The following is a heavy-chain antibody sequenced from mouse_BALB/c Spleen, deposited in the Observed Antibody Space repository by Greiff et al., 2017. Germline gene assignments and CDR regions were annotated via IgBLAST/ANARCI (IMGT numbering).Heavy chain of an antibody. V-gene: IGHV3-6*02. Sequence: ESGPGLVKPSQSLSLTCSVTGYSITSGYYWNWIRQFPGNKLEWMGYISYDGSNNYNPSLKNRISITRDTSKNQFFLKLNSVTTEDTATYYCAREYGNYLFAYWGQGTLVTVSA. J-gene: IGHJ3*01. CDR1: GYSITSGYY. D-gene: IGHD2-10*02. CDR2: ISYDGSN. CDR3: AREYGNYLFAY.